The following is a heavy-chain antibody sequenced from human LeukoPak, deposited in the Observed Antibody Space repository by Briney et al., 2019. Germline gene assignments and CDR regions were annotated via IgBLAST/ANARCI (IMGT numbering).Heavy chain of an antibody. CDR3: ARSGRGGAFDI. CDR2: ISSLSGTI. Sequence: GGSLRLSCVASGFTFSSYSMNWVRQAPGEGLEWVSYISSLSGTIYYADSVKGRFTISRDNAKNTLYLQMNSLRAEDTAVYYCARSGRGGAFDIWGQGTLVTVSS. D-gene: IGHD1-26*01. CDR1: GFTFSSYS. J-gene: IGHJ3*02. V-gene: IGHV3-48*04.